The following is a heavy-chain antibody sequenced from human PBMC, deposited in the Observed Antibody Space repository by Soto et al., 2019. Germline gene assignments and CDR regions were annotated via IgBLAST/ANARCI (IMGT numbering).Heavy chain of an antibody. CDR3: ARDPSSSCFRFDY. J-gene: IGHJ4*02. CDR2: IYHSGST. Sequence: SETLSLTCAVSGGSISSSNWWSWVRQPPGKGLEWIGEIYHSGSTNYNPSLKSRVTISVDKSKNQFSLKLSSVTAADTAVYYCARDPSSSCFRFDYWGQGTLVTVSS. V-gene: IGHV4-4*02. D-gene: IGHD6-13*01. CDR1: GGSISSSNW.